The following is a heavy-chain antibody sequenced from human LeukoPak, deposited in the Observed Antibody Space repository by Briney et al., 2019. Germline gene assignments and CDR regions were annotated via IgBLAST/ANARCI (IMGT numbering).Heavy chain of an antibody. CDR3: ARGIDYFDY. J-gene: IGHJ4*02. CDR2: IYYSGST. CDR1: GGSISSYY. Sequence: SETLSLTCTVSGGSISSYYWSWIRQPPGKGLEWIGYIYYSGSTNYNPSLKSRVTISVDTSKNQFSLKLSSVTAADTAVYYCARGIDYFDYWGQGTLVTVSS. V-gene: IGHV4-59*01.